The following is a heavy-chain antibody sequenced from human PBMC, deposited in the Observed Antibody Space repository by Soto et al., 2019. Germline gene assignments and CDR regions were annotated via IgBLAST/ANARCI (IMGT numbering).Heavy chain of an antibody. D-gene: IGHD3-10*01. CDR1: GGSFSGYY. V-gene: IGHV4-34*01. J-gene: IGHJ6*02. CDR3: ARGASTMVYYYVMDV. Sequence: QVQLQQWGAGLLKPSETLSLTCAVYGGSFSGYYWSWIRQPPGKGLEWIGEINHSGSTNYNPSLNSRVTIAVDTSKNQFSLKLSSVTAADTAVYYCARGASTMVYYYVMDVWGQGSTVTVSS. CDR2: INHSGST.